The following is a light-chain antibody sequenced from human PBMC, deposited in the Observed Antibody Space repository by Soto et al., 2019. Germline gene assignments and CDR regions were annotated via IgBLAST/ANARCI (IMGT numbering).Light chain of an antibody. CDR2: WAS. Sequence: DIVMTQSQDSLAVSLGERATINCKSSQSVLYSSDNKNYLAWYQQKPGQTPRLLIYWASTRASGVPGRFSGSGSATDFTLTISGLQAEDVAVYYCQQYYATPRTFGQGTKVEIK. J-gene: IGKJ2*01. V-gene: IGKV4-1*01. CDR1: QSVLYSSDNKNY. CDR3: QQYYATPRT.